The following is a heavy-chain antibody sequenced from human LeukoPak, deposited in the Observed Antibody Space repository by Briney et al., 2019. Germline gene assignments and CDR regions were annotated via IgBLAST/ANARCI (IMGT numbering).Heavy chain of an antibody. D-gene: IGHD5-24*01. CDR3: ASEGDGYNSPDY. J-gene: IGHJ4*02. Sequence: GGSLRLSCAASGFTFSSYSMNWVRQAPGKGLEGVSSISSSSSSYIYYADSVKGRFTISRDNAKNSLYLQMNSLRAEDTAVYSCASEGDGYNSPDYWGQGTLVTVSS. V-gene: IGHV3-21*01. CDR2: ISSSSSSYI. CDR1: GFTFSSYS.